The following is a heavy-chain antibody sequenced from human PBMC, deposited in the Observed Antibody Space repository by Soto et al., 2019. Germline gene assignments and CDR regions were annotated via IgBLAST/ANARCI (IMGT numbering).Heavy chain of an antibody. CDR3: AKGNYGDYGGFDP. D-gene: IGHD4-17*01. V-gene: IGHV3-23*01. Sequence: EVQILESGGGLIQPGGSLRLSCAASGFSFSTFAMTWVRQAPGKGLEWVSTIISTGISTYYADSVKVRFTISRANSKNTLYLQMNSLRAEDSAVYYCAKGNYGDYGGFDPWGQGTLVTVSS. CDR2: IISTGIST. CDR1: GFSFSTFA. J-gene: IGHJ5*02.